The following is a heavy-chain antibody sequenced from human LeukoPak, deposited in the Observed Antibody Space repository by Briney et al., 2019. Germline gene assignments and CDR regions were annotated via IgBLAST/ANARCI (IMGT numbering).Heavy chain of an antibody. CDR2: ISSSGSTI. CDR1: GFTFSSYA. Sequence: GGSLRLSCAASGFTFSSYAMSWVRQAPGKGLEWVSYISSSGSTIYYADSVKGRFTISRDNAKNSLYLQMNSLRAEDTAVYYCARAHYDYVWGSYQLFDYWGQGTLVTVSS. J-gene: IGHJ4*02. V-gene: IGHV3-48*04. D-gene: IGHD3-16*02. CDR3: ARAHYDYVWGSYQLFDY.